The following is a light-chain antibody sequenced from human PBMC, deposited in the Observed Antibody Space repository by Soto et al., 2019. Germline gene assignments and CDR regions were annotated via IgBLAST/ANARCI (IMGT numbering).Light chain of an antibody. J-gene: IGKJ1*01. CDR1: ETVATN. V-gene: IGKV3-15*01. CDR3: KQYFEWPPMT. Sequence: EVVLTLSPATLSVFSGERATLSCRASETVATNLAWYQQKPDRAPRLLISGASTMAAGISDRFRGSGSGTEFTLTISILRSEDSAIYYCKQYFEWPPMTFGHGTTVEI. CDR2: GAS.